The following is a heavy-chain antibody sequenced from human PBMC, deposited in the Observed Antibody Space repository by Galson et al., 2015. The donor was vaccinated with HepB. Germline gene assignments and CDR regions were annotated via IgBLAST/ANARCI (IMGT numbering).Heavy chain of an antibody. CDR2: ISYDGSNK. Sequence: SLRLSCAASGFTFSSYGMHWVRQAPGKGLEWVAVISYDGSNKYYADSVKGRFTISRDNSKNTLYLQMNSLRAEDTAVYYCAKVGDGSDYYDSSEVGYYFDYWGQGTLVTVSS. CDR3: AKVGDGSDYYDSSEVGYYFDY. J-gene: IGHJ4*02. D-gene: IGHD3-22*01. CDR1: GFTFSSYG. V-gene: IGHV3-30*18.